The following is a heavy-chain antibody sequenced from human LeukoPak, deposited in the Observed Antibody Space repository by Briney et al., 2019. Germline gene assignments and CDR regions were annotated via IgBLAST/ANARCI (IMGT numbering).Heavy chain of an antibody. V-gene: IGHV3-53*01. D-gene: IGHD3-3*01. CDR2: ICSGGST. J-gene: IGHJ3*02. CDR1: GFTVSSNY. Sequence: TGGSLRLSCAASGFTVSSNYMSWVRQAPGKGLEWVSVICSGGSTYYADSVKGRFTISRDNSKNTLYLQMNSLRAEDTAVYYCARGRDYDFWSGYITWVTPPAFDIWGQGTMVTVSS. CDR3: ARGRDYDFWSGYITWVTPPAFDI.